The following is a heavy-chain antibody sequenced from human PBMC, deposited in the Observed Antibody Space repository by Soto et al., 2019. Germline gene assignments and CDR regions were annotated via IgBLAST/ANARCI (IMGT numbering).Heavy chain of an antibody. D-gene: IGHD2-15*01. Sequence: QVQLVESGGGVVQPGRSLRLSCAASGFTFSSYAMHWVRQAPGKGLECVAVISYDGSKKYYADSVKGRFTISRDNSKNKLYLQMNSLRAEDTAVYYCARPYCSGGSCYHPFDYWGQGTLVTVSS. CDR2: ISYDGSKK. CDR3: ARPYCSGGSCYHPFDY. V-gene: IGHV3-30-3*01. CDR1: GFTFSSYA. J-gene: IGHJ4*02.